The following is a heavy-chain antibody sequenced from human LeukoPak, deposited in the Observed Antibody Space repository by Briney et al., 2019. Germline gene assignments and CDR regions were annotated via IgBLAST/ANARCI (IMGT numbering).Heavy chain of an antibody. J-gene: IGHJ4*02. CDR3: ARERDLGPFDY. V-gene: IGHV3-7*03. Sequence: GGSLRLSCAASGFTFSNLWMSWVRQAPGKGLKWVANIKQDGSEKYYVDSVKGRFTISRDNAQNSLYLQMNSLRAEDTAVYYCARERDLGPFDYWGQGTLVTVSS. D-gene: IGHD3-16*01. CDR2: IKQDGSEK. CDR1: GFTFSNLW.